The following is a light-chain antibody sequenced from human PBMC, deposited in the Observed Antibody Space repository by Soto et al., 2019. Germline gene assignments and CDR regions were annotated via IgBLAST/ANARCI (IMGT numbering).Light chain of an antibody. CDR3: HQYGSSPLT. V-gene: IGKV3-20*01. CDR2: GAS. CDR1: QSVTSSF. J-gene: IGKJ3*01. Sequence: EIVLTQSPGTLSLSPGERAILTCRASQSVTSSFLAWYQQRPGQAPRLLIYGASTRASGIPDRFSGSGFGTDFTLTISRLAPEDFAMYYCHQYGSSPLTFGPGTKVDIK.